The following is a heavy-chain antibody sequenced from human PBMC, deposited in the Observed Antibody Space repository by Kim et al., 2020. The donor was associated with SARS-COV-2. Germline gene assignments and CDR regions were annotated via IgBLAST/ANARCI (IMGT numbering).Heavy chain of an antibody. CDR3: ARGLPVYYYYYGMDV. V-gene: IGHV4-34*01. Sequence: YIKSRVTISVDTSKNQFFLKLSSVTAADSAVYYCARGLPVYYYYYGMDVWGQGTTVTVSS. D-gene: IGHD2-8*01. J-gene: IGHJ6*02.